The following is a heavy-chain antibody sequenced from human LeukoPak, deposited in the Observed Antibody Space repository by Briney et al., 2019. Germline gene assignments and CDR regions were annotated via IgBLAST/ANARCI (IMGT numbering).Heavy chain of an antibody. J-gene: IGHJ6*02. CDR2: IDYSGST. Sequence: SETLSLTCTVSAGSITSGYFWGWVRQPPGKGLEWIGSIDYSGSTYYNPSLKSRVTISVDTSKNQFSLKLSSVTAADTAVHYCARDLGGYDWDYYYYGMDVWGQGTTVTVSS. D-gene: IGHD5-12*01. V-gene: IGHV4-39*07. CDR1: AGSITSGYF. CDR3: ARDLGGYDWDYYYYGMDV.